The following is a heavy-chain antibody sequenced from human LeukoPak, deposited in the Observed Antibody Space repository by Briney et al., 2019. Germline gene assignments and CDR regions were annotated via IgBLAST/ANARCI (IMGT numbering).Heavy chain of an antibody. V-gene: IGHV4-30-2*01. Sequence: SETLSLTCTVSGGSISSGTSSWSWIRQPPGQGPEWIGYIYQSGTTYYNPSLKSRVSISVDRSKNQFSLKLSSVTAADTAVYYCARENGGLGGAFDIWGQGTMVTVSS. J-gene: IGHJ3*02. CDR3: ARENGGLGGAFDI. D-gene: IGHD2-8*01. CDR1: GGSISSGTSS. CDR2: IYQSGTT.